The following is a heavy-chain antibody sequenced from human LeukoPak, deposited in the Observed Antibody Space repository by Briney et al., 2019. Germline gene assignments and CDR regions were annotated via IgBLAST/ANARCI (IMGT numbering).Heavy chain of an antibody. V-gene: IGHV3-53*01. J-gene: IGHJ4*02. CDR1: GFTVSTNY. D-gene: IGHD1-26*01. CDR3: AKLPGGRATNDY. CDR2: IYSGGST. Sequence: QAGGSLRLSCAASGFTVSTNYMSWVRQAPGKGLEWVSIIYSGGSTYYADSVKGRFTISRDNSKNTLYLQMNSLRAEDTAVYYCAKLPGGRATNDYWGQGTLVTVSS.